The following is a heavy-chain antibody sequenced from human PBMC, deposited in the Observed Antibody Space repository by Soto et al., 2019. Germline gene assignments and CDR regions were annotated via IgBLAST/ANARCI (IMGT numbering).Heavy chain of an antibody. Sequence: QVQLVESGGGVVQPGRSLRLSCAASGFTFSNYGMHWVRQAPGKGLEWVAVILNDGSNRYHADSVKDRFIISRDNSKNTLYLQMNSLRAEDPAVYYCARDDEYSGNGMDVWGQGTTVTVS. J-gene: IGHJ6*02. D-gene: IGHD3-10*01. CDR3: ARDDEYSGNGMDV. CDR2: ILNDGSNR. CDR1: GFTFSNYG. V-gene: IGHV3-33*01.